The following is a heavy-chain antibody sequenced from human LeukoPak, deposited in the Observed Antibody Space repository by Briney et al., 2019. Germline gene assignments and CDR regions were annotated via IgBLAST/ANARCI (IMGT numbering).Heavy chain of an antibody. CDR3: AKGSYGGDYADWFDP. CDR1: GFTFSSYA. J-gene: IGHJ5*02. D-gene: IGHD4-17*01. CDR2: ISSTGGTA. V-gene: IGHV3-23*01. Sequence: GGSLRLSCAASGFTFSSYAMSWVRQAPGKGLEWVSAISSTGGTAYYADSVKGRFTISRDNSKNTLYLQMNSLRAEDTAVYYCAKGSYGGDYADWFDPWGQGTLVTVSS.